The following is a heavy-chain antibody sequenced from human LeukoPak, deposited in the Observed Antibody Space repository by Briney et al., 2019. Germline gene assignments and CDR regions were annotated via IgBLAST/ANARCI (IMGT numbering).Heavy chain of an antibody. J-gene: IGHJ4*02. CDR3: VRDSPPYYYDSSGYSEFDY. CDR2: ISSSSSYI. V-gene: IGHV3-21*01. CDR1: GFTFSSYS. D-gene: IGHD3-22*01. Sequence: GGSLRLSCAASGFTFSSYSMNWVRQAPGKGLEWVSSISSSSSYIYYADSVKGRFTISRDNAKNSLYLQMNSLRAEDTAVYYCVRDSPPYYYDSSGYSEFDYWGQGTLVTVSS.